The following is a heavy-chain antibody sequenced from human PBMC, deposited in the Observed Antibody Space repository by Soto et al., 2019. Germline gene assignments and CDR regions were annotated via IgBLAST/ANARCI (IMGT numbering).Heavy chain of an antibody. Sequence: PSETLSLTCTVSGGSISRGGYYWNWIRQHPGKGLEWIGYIFYSGSTYYNPSLKSRVTISVDTSKNQFSLKLSSVTAADTAVYYCARPSGSYLYYFDYWGQGTLVTVSS. CDR1: GGSISRGGYY. CDR3: ARPSGSYLYYFDY. CDR2: IFYSGST. D-gene: IGHD1-26*01. J-gene: IGHJ4*02. V-gene: IGHV4-31*03.